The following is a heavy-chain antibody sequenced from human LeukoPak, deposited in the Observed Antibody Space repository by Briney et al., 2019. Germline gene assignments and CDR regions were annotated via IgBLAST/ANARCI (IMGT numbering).Heavy chain of an antibody. CDR2: IYPGDSDT. D-gene: IGHD5-24*01. CDR3: ARHGDGYNRPLDS. J-gene: IGHJ4*02. V-gene: IGHV5-51*01. Sequence: GEPLQISCQGSGSPFTSHWIGWVRQLPGKGLEWMGIIYPGDSDTSYSPSFQGQVTISADKSTTTAYLQWSSLQAADTAMYYCARHGDGYNRPLDSWGQGTLVTVSS. CDR1: GSPFTSHW.